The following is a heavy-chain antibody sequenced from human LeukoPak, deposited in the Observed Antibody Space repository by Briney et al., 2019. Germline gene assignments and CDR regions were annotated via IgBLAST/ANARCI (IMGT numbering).Heavy chain of an antibody. V-gene: IGHV3-23*01. CDR1: GFTFSSYA. Sequence: GGSLRLSCAASGFTFSSYAMSLVRQAPGKGLEWVSAISGSGGSTYYADSVKGRFTISRDDSKNTMFLQMNSLRAEDTAVYYCAKGGYCSSTSCYPADYWGQGTLVTVSS. CDR3: AKGGYCSSTSCYPADY. D-gene: IGHD2-2*01. J-gene: IGHJ4*02. CDR2: ISGSGGST.